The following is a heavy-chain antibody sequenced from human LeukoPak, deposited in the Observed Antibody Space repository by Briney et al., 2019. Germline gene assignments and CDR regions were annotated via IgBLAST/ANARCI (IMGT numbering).Heavy chain of an antibody. Sequence: GGSLRLSCAASGFTFNDYGMSWVRQAPGKGLEWVSGINWNGCSTGSAYSVKGRFPISTDNANNTLSLQMNSLRLDDTAVYYCARERRGWAAGSGPDGFDIWGQGTMVTVS. J-gene: IGHJ3*02. D-gene: IGHD6-25*01. V-gene: IGHV3-20*04. CDR1: GFTFNDYG. CDR2: INWNGCST. CDR3: ARERRGWAAGSGPDGFDI.